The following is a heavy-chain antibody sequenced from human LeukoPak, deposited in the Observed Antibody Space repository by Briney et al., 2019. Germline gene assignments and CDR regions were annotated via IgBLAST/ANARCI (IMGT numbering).Heavy chain of an antibody. Sequence: PGGSLRLSCAASGFTFGTYAMNWVRQAPGKGLEWVSYISSSSSTMYFPDSVKGRFTISRDNAMNSLYLQMNGLRDEDTAVYYCARDAGSGYFDYWGQGTLVTVSS. J-gene: IGHJ4*02. V-gene: IGHV3-48*02. D-gene: IGHD6-19*01. CDR3: ARDAGSGYFDY. CDR2: ISSSSSTM. CDR1: GFTFGTYA.